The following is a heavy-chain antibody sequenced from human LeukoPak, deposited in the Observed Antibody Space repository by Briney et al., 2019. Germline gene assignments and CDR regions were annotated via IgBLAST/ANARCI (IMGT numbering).Heavy chain of an antibody. CDR1: GGTFSSYA. CDR3: ACAFSGESAGAFDI. CDR2: IIPIFGTA. V-gene: IGHV1-69*05. D-gene: IGHD3-10*01. Sequence: SVKVSCKASGGTFSSYAISWVRQAPGQGLEWMGGIIPIFGTANYAQKFQGRVTITTDESTSTAYMELSSLRSEDTAVYYCACAFSGESAGAFDIWGQGTMVTVSS. J-gene: IGHJ3*02.